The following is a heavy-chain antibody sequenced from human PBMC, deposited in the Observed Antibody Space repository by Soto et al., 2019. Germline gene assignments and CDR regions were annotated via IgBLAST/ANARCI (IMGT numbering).Heavy chain of an antibody. Sequence: WTWIRQRPGKGLEWIAYIYYTGNSYYNPSLKSRLTISIDTSKNRFSLTLRSVTAADTAVYYCAREQWGFDSWGQGTLVTVSS. V-gene: IGHV4-31*02. J-gene: IGHJ4*02. CDR2: IYYTGNS. D-gene: IGHD6-19*01. CDR3: AREQWGFDS.